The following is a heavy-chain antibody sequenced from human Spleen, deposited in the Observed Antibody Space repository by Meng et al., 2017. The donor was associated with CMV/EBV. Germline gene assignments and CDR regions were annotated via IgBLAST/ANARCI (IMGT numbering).Heavy chain of an antibody. D-gene: IGHD3-3*01. CDR3: AKEKGGERYYDFWSGSLGGMDV. CDR1: GFTFDDYA. CDR2: ISWNSGSI. Sequence: SLKSSCAASGFTFDDYAMPWVRQATGKGPEWVSGISWNSGSIGYADSVKGQFTISRDNAKNSLYLQMKRLRAEDTAFYYCAKEKGGERYYDFWSGSLGGMDVWGQGTTVTVSS. J-gene: IGHJ6*02. V-gene: IGHV3-9*01.